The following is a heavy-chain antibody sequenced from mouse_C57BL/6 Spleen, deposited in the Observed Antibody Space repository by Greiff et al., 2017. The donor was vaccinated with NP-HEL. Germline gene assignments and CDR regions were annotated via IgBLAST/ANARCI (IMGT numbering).Heavy chain of an antibody. CDR2: INPNNGGT. J-gene: IGHJ1*03. CDR3: AGYYSNYDWYFDV. CDR1: GYTFTDYY. Sequence: EVQLQQSGPELVKPGASVKISCKASGYTFTDYYMNWVKQSHGKSLEWIGDINPNNGGTSYNQKFKGKATLTVDKSSSTAYMELRSLTSEDSAVYYCAGYYSNYDWYFDVWGTGTTVTVSS. D-gene: IGHD2-5*01. V-gene: IGHV1-26*01.